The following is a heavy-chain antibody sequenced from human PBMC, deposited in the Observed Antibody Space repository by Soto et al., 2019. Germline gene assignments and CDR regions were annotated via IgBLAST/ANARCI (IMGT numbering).Heavy chain of an antibody. D-gene: IGHD1-26*01. V-gene: IGHV1-18*01. J-gene: IGHJ5*02. Sequence: ASVKVSCKTSGYTFSNYGITWVRQAPGQALEWLGWISLYSDGTNYAQKFQGRVSMTTDTSTTTAYMELRSLRSDDTAVYYCARVVPGAEAWFGPWGQRTLVTVSS. CDR1: GYTFSNYG. CDR2: ISLYSDGT. CDR3: ARVVPGAEAWFGP.